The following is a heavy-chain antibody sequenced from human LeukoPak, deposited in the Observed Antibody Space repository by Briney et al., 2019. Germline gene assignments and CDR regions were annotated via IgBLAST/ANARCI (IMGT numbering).Heavy chain of an antibody. CDR3: AKGATPFDYGGNSVY. CDR1: GFPFSTYA. CDR2: ITGSDSST. J-gene: IGHJ4*02. V-gene: IGHV3-23*01. D-gene: IGHD4-23*01. Sequence: PGGSLRLSCAASGFPFSTYAMSWVRQAPGKGLEWVSGITGSDSSTHYADSVRGRFTISRDNSKNTLYLQMNSLRGDDTAVYYCAKGATPFDYGGNSVYWGQGTLVTVSS.